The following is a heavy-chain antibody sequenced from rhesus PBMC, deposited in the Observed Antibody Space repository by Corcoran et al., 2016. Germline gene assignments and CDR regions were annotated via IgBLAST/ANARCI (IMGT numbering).Heavy chain of an antibody. CDR1: GGSISRSY. J-gene: IGHJ4*01. CDR3: AREGTGVIDLVDY. V-gene: IGHV4-169*02. D-gene: IGHD3-22*01. Sequence: QLQLQESGPGLVKPSETLSVTCAVSGGSISRSYWRWIRQRPGTGLEWIGYIYGSGSSTNYNPSLKSRVTLSVDTSKNQPSLKLSSVTAADTAVYYCAREGTGVIDLVDYWGQGVLVTVSS. CDR2: IYGSGSST.